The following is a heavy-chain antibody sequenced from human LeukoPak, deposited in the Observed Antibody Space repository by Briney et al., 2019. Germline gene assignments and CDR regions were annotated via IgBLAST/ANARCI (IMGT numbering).Heavy chain of an antibody. CDR1: GGSISSYY. V-gene: IGHV4-59*01. CDR2: IYCSGST. D-gene: IGHD6-19*01. CDR3: ARGMSIHSSGWNY. J-gene: IGHJ4*02. Sequence: SETLSLTCTVSGGSISSYYWSWIRQPPGKGLEWIGYIYCSGSTNYNPSLKSRVTISVDTSKNQFSLKLSSVTAADTAVYYCARGMSIHSSGWNYWGQGTLVTVSS.